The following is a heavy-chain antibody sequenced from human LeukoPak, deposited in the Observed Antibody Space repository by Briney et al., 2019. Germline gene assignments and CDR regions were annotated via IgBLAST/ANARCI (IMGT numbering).Heavy chain of an antibody. J-gene: IGHJ4*02. CDR2: IRSGGENT. CDR1: GLTFDTYS. Sequence: GGSLRLSCAASGLTFDTYSMNWVRQAPGKGLEWVSAIRSGGENTYYADSVRGRFTISRDNSRGTLSLQMNSLRAEDTAVYFCAILSWDGRGSFYWGQGTLVTVSS. CDR3: AILSWDGRGSFY. D-gene: IGHD2/OR15-2a*01. V-gene: IGHV3-23*01.